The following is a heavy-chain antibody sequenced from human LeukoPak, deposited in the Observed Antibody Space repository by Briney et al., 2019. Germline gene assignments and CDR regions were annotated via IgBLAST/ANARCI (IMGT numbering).Heavy chain of an antibody. J-gene: IGHJ4*02. CDR3: ARESGAVAGRPIDY. CDR2: INPNSGGT. CDR1: GYTFTSYG. Sequence: ASVKVSCKASGYTFTSYGISWVRQAPGQGLEWMGWINPNSGGTNYAQKFQGRVTMTRDTSISTAYMELSRLRSDDTAVYYCARESGAVAGRPIDYWGQGTLVTVSS. V-gene: IGHV1-2*02. D-gene: IGHD6-19*01.